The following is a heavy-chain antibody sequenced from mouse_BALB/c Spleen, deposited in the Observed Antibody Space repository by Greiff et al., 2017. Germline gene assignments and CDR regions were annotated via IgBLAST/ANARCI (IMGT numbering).Heavy chain of an antibody. J-gene: IGHJ1*01. V-gene: IGHV1-4*01. CDR1: GYTFTSYT. CDR2: INPSSGYT. CDR3: ASWGGSSYWYFDV. Sequence: VQLQQSGAELARPGASVKMSCKASGYTFTSYTMHWVKQRPGQGLEWIGYINPSSGYTNYNQKFKDKATLTADKSSSTAYMQLSSLTSEDSAVYYGASWGGSSYWYFDVWGEGTTVTVSS. D-gene: IGHD1-1*01.